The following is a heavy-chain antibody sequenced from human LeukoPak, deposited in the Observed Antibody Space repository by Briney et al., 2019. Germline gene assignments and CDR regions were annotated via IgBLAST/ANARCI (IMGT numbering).Heavy chain of an antibody. V-gene: IGHV4-59*01. D-gene: IGHD7-27*01. J-gene: IGHJ3*02. Sequence: SETLSLTCTVSGGSISSYYWSWIRQPPGKGLEWIGYIYYSGSTNYNPSLKSRVTISGDTSKNQFSLKLSSVTAADTAVYYCARERETGDAFDIWGQGTMVTVSS. CDR1: GGSISSYY. CDR2: IYYSGST. CDR3: ARERETGDAFDI.